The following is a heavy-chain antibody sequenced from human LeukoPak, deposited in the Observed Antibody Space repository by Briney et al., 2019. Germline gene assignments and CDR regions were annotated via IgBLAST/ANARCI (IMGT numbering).Heavy chain of an antibody. CDR2: ITPIIGTT. D-gene: IGHD1-20*01. V-gene: IGHV1-69*08. Sequence: ASVKVSCTSSGGTFNTHIFNWVRQAPGQGLEWMGRITPIIGTTKYAQRFQGRVTITADRSTSTAYVEVRGRTCDGAAVYYCTRVTLRVSKYNWFDPWGQGTHVSVSS. J-gene: IGHJ5*02. CDR1: GGTFNTHI. CDR3: TRVTLRVSKYNWFDP.